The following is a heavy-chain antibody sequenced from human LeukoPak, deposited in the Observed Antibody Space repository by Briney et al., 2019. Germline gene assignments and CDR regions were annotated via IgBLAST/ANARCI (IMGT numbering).Heavy chain of an antibody. CDR1: GFTVSSDY. CDR3: ARDAGIAAAAD. D-gene: IGHD6-13*01. CDR2: IYSGGST. V-gene: IGHV3-53*01. Sequence: PGGSQRLPCAASGFTVSSDYMNWVRQAPGKGLEWVSVIYSGGSTYYADSVKGRFTISRDNSKNTLYLQMNSLRAEDTAVYYCARDAGIAAAADWGQGTLVTVSS. J-gene: IGHJ4*02.